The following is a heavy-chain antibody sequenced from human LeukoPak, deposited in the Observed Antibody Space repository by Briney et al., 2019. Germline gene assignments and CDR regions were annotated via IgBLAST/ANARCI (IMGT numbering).Heavy chain of an antibody. CDR2: IYTSGST. D-gene: IGHD3-10*01. CDR1: GGSISSYY. J-gene: IGHJ4*02. V-gene: IGHV4-4*07. Sequence: NPSETLSLTCTVSGGSISSYYWSWIRQPAGKGLEWIGRIYTSGSTNYNPSLKSRVTISLDTSKNQFSLKVRSVTAADTAVYYCARHRSEVTLSYFDYWGQGTLVTVSS. CDR3: ARHRSEVTLSYFDY.